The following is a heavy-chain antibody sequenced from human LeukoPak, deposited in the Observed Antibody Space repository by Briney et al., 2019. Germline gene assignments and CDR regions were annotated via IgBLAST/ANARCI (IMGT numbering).Heavy chain of an antibody. CDR2: ISGSGGST. D-gene: IGHD2-15*01. J-gene: IGHJ4*02. Sequence: PGGSLRLSCAASGFTFSSYAMSWVRQAPGKGLEWVSAISGSGGSTYYADSVKGRFTISRDNSKNTLYLQMNSLRAEDTAVYCCAKDGPPIVVVVAATPGYFDYWGQGTLVIVSS. CDR3: AKDGPPIVVVVAATPGYFDY. CDR1: GFTFSSYA. V-gene: IGHV3-23*01.